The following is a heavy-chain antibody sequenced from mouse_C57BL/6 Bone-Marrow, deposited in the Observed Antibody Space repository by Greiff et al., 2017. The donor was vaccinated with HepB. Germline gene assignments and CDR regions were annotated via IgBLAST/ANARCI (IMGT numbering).Heavy chain of an antibody. Sequence: QVQLKESGAELVKPGASVKLSCKASGYTFTEYTIHWVKQRSGQGLEWIGWFYPGSGSIKYNEKFKDKATLTADKSSSTVYMELSRLTSEDSAVYFCARHEAYYYDYGYYAMDYWGQGASVTISS. CDR3: ARHEAYYYDYGYYAMDY. D-gene: IGHD2-4*01. CDR2: FYPGSGSI. J-gene: IGHJ4*01. V-gene: IGHV1-62-2*01. CDR1: GYTFTEYT.